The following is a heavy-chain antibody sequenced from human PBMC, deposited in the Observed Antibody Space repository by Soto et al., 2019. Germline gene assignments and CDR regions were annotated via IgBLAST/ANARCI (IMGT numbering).Heavy chain of an antibody. CDR1: GYTFSSYT. D-gene: IGHD3-10*01. Sequence: QVKLVQSGGEVKKPGASVKISCKASGYTFSSYTIAWVRQAPGQGLEWLGWISPDDGNTEYEQKFQGRVTMTADTLTNNAYMELRSLKYDDTAVYYCARVEAPFGESLHWGQGTPVTVSA. J-gene: IGHJ4*02. CDR3: ARVEAPFGESLH. CDR2: ISPDDGNT. V-gene: IGHV1-18*01.